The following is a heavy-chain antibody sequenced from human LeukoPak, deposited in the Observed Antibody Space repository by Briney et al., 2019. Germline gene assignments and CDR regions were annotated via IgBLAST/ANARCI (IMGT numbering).Heavy chain of an antibody. CDR3: ARLGSSWSFDY. V-gene: IGHV3-33*01. D-gene: IGHD6-13*01. CDR1: GFTFSSYG. Sequence: SGGSLRLSCAASGFTFSSYGMNWVRQAPGKGLVWVAVIWYDGSNKYYGDSVKGRFTISRDNSKNTVSLQMNSLRVEDTAVYYCARLGSSWSFDYWGQGTLVTVSS. CDR2: IWYDGSNK. J-gene: IGHJ4*02.